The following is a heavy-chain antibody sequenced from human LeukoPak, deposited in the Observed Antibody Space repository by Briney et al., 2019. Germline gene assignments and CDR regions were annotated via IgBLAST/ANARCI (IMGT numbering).Heavy chain of an antibody. CDR1: GFTFSSYA. V-gene: IGHV3-30*04. CDR3: ARDYYDSSGYYYVFSAPLPDY. CDR2: ISYDGSNK. Sequence: GGSLRLSCAASGFTFSSYAMHWVRQAPGKGLEWVALISYDGSNKYYADSVKGRFTISRDNAKNSLYLQMNSLRAEDTAVYYCARDYYDSSGYYYVFSAPLPDYWGQGTLVTVSS. D-gene: IGHD3-22*01. J-gene: IGHJ4*02.